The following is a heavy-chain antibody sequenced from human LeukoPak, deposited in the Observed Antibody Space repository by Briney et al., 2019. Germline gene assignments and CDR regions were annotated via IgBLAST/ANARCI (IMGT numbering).Heavy chain of an antibody. D-gene: IGHD6-6*01. CDR3: ARVQLSSDYYYGMDV. Sequence: SVKVSCKASGGTFSSYAISWVRQAPGQGLEWMGRIIPILGIANYAQKFQGRVTITADKSTSTAYMELSSLRSDDTAVYYCARVQLSSDYYYGMDVWGQGTTVTVSS. J-gene: IGHJ6*02. V-gene: IGHV1-69*04. CDR2: IIPILGIA. CDR1: GGTFSSYA.